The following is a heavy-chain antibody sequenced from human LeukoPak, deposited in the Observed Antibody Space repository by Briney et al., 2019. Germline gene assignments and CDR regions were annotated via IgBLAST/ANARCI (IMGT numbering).Heavy chain of an antibody. D-gene: IGHD6-19*01. J-gene: IGHJ4*02. CDR2: IYYSGST. V-gene: IGHV4-39*01. CDR3: ARKVGWYSDY. Sequence: PSETLSLTCTVSGGSISSYYWGWIRQPPGKGLEWIGSIYYSGSTYYNPSLKSRVTISVDTSKNQFSLKLSSVTAADTAVYYCARKVGWYSDYWGQGTLVTVSS. CDR1: GGSISSYY.